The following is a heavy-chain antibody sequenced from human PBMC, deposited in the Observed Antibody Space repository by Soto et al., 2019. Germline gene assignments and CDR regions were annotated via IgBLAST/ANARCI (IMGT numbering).Heavy chain of an antibody. CDR1: GFTFSSYA. D-gene: IGHD3-22*01. CDR2: ISYDGSNK. CDR3: ASRAGYSYGYGNVDYYDSSGYYLS. J-gene: IGHJ4*02. Sequence: PGGSLRLSCAASGFTFSSYAMHWVRQAPGKGLEWVAVISYDGSNKYYADSVKGRFTISRDNSKNTLYLQMNSLRAEDTAVYYCASRAGYSYGYGNVDYYDSSGYYLSWGQGTLVTVSS. V-gene: IGHV3-30-3*01.